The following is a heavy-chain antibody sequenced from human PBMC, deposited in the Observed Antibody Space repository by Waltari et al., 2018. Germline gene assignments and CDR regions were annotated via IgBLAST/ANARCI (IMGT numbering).Heavy chain of an antibody. J-gene: IGHJ4*02. CDR2: TRNRVNSDTA. CDR3: ARVLMDYYYGSGQLDY. CDR1: GFTFSDHY. D-gene: IGHD3-22*01. V-gene: IGHV3-72*01. Sequence: EVQLVESGGGLVQPGGSLRLSCAASGFTFSDHYMDWVRQAPGKGLEWVGRTRNRVNSDTAEYAASVKGRFTIPRDDSKNSLYLQVNSLKTEETAMYYCARVLMDYYYGSGQLDYWGQGTLVTVSS.